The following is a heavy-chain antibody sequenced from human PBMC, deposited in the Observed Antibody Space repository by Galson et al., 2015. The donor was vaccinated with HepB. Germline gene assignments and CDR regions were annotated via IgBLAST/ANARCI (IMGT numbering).Heavy chain of an antibody. Sequence: SVKVSCKASGYTFTSYDINWVRQATGQGLEWMGWMNPNSGNRGYAQKFQGRVTMTRNTSIRTAYMELSSLRSEDTAVYYCARDLTYYDGDAFDIWGQGTMVTVSS. D-gene: IGHD3-22*01. V-gene: IGHV1-8*01. CDR1: GYTFTSYD. CDR2: MNPNSGNR. CDR3: ARDLTYYDGDAFDI. J-gene: IGHJ3*02.